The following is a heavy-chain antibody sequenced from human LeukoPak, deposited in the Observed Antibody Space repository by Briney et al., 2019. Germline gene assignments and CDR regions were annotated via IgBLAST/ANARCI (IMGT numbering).Heavy chain of an antibody. Sequence: GASVKVSCKASGYTFTGYYVHWVRQAPGQGLEWMGWINPNSGGTNYAQKFQGRVTMTRDTSISTAYMELSRLRSDDTAVYYCARAATTKRDYYYYYMDVWGKGTTVTVSS. CDR1: GYTFTGYY. J-gene: IGHJ6*03. CDR3: ARAATTKRDYYYYYMDV. D-gene: IGHD4-11*01. CDR2: INPNSGGT. V-gene: IGHV1-2*02.